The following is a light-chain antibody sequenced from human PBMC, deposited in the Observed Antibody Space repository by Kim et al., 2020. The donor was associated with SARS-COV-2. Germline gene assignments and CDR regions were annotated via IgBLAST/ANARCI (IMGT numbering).Light chain of an antibody. CDR2: GKN. CDR3: CSRDGTNNHLV. Sequence: SYANWYQQKPGQAPVLVIYGKNERPSGIPGRFSGSRPGDTASLTITGTQADDESDYFCCSRDGTNNHLVFGTGTKVTVL. CDR1: SY. J-gene: IGLJ1*01. V-gene: IGLV3-19*01.